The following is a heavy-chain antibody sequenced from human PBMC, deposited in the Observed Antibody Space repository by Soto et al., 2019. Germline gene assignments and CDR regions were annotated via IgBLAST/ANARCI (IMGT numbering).Heavy chain of an antibody. CDR3: AREYCTSTSCYGVDY. CDR1: GDTFTTYG. J-gene: IGHJ4*02. CDR2: ISGYNGNT. D-gene: IGHD2-2*01. V-gene: IGHV1-18*01. Sequence: ASVKVSCKASGDTFTTYGISWVRQAPGQGLEWMGWISGYNGNTKYAQKFQGRVIMTADTSTSTAYMELRSLSSDDTAMYYCAREYCTSTSCYGVDYWGQGTLVTVSS.